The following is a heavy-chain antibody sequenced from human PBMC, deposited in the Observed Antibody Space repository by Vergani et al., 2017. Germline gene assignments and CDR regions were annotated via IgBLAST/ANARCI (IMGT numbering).Heavy chain of an antibody. CDR1: GFSLSRFW. CDR2: ISPDGSAT. Sequence: EVQLVESGGGLVQPGGSLRLSCAASGFSLSRFWMSWVRKAPEKGLEWVAHISPDGSATAYVDSVKGRFTISRDNTKNSLSLQMSGLRVADTAVYYCVRLPRCIWNFDLWGRGTLITVSS. D-gene: IGHD2-8*01. CDR3: VRLPRCIWNFDL. J-gene: IGHJ2*01. V-gene: IGHV3-7*01.